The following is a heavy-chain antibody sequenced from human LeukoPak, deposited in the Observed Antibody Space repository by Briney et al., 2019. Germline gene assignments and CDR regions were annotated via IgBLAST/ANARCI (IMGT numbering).Heavy chain of an antibody. V-gene: IGHV3-23*01. CDR1: GFTFNSYA. CDR3: AKLHTVQLRLWFGELLSYFQH. J-gene: IGHJ1*01. D-gene: IGHD3-10*01. CDR2: ISGSGGST. Sequence: GGSLTLSCAASGFTFNSYAMSCVREAPGEGREGVSAISGSGGSTYYADSVKGRFTISRDNSKNTLYLQMNSLRAEDTAVYYCAKLHTVQLRLWFGELLSYFQHWGQGTLVTVSS.